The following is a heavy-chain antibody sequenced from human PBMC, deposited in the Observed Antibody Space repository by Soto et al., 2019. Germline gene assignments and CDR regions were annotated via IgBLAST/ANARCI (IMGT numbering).Heavy chain of an antibody. J-gene: IGHJ6*02. Sequence: LGESLKISCKGSGYSFTSYWIGWVRQMPGKGLEWMGIIYPGDSDTRYSPSFQGQVTISADKSISTAYLQWSSLKASDTAMYYCARLDYYGSGSPAYYYYYGMDVWGQGTTVTVSS. CDR3: ARLDYYGSGSPAYYYYYGMDV. CDR1: GYSFTSYW. CDR2: IYPGDSDT. V-gene: IGHV5-51*01. D-gene: IGHD3-10*01.